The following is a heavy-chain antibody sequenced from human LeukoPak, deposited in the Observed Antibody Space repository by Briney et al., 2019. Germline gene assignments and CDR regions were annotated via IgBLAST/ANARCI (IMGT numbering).Heavy chain of an antibody. CDR1: GFTVSSNY. Sequence: GGSLRLSCAASGFTVSSNYMSWVRQAPGKGLEWVSVIYSGGSTYYVDSVKGRFTISRDNSKNTLYLQMNSLRAEDTAVYYCVCLSAADPSAYFQHWGQGTLVTVSS. V-gene: IGHV3-53*01. CDR3: VCLSAADPSAYFQH. CDR2: IYSGGST. J-gene: IGHJ1*01. D-gene: IGHD6-13*01.